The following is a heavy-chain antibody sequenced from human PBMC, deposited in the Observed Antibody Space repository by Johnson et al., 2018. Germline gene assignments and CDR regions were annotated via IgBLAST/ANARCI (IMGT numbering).Heavy chain of an antibody. V-gene: IGHV3-21*01. CDR1: GFTFSSYS. Sequence: VQLVQSGGGLVKPGGSLRLSCAASGFTFSSYSMNWVRQAPGKGLEWVSSISSSSSYLSYADSVKGRFPISRDNAKNSLYLQMNSLRAEDTAVYYWARNYDYGDYYYYMDVWGKGTTVTVSS. CDR2: ISSSSSYL. CDR3: ARNYDYGDYYYYMDV. D-gene: IGHD4-17*01. J-gene: IGHJ6*03.